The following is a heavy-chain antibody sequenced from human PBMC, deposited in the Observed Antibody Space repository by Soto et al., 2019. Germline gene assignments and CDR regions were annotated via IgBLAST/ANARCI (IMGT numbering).Heavy chain of an antibody. CDR3: ARKIGAFDI. CDR1: RGSITGSYW. D-gene: IGHD3-22*01. Sequence: QVQLQESGPGLVRPSGTLSLTCAVSRGSITGSYWGSWFRQPPGKGLEWIGEIFHGGSTNYNPSLKSRVTLSVDKSKNQFSLTLSSVTAADTAVYYCARKIGAFDIWGQGTMVTVSS. CDR2: IFHGGST. V-gene: IGHV4-4*02. J-gene: IGHJ3*02.